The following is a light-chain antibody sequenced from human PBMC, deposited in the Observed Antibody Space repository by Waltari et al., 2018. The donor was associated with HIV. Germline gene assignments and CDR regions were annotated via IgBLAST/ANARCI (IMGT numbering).Light chain of an antibody. J-gene: IGLJ2*01. CDR3: QSYDSSLSGVI. Sequence: QSVLTQPPSVSGATGQRVTISCTGNHSNIGAGYVVPWYQQLPGTAPKLLIYGNTKRPSGVPDRFLGSTSGTSASLAITGLQADDEADFYCQSYDSSLSGVIFGGGTKLTVL. CDR2: GNT. CDR1: HSNIGAGYV. V-gene: IGLV1-40*01.